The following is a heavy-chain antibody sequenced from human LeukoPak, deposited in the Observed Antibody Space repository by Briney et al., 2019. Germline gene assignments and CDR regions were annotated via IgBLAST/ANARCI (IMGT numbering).Heavy chain of an antibody. CDR1: GGTFSSYA. CDR3: AGVGHYDILTGYYGGGSAFDI. D-gene: IGHD3-9*01. CDR2: IIPILGIA. Sequence: SVKVSCKASGGTFSSYAISWVRQAPGQGPEWMGRIIPILGIANYAQKFQGRVTITADKSTSTAYMELSSLRSEDTAVYYCAGVGHYDILTGYYGGGSAFDIWGQGTMVTVSS. V-gene: IGHV1-69*04. J-gene: IGHJ3*02.